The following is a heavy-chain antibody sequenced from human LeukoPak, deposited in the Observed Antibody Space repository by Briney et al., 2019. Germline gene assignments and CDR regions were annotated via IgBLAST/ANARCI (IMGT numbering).Heavy chain of an antibody. Sequence: NPSETLSLTCAVYGGSFSGYYWSWIRQPPGKGLEWIGEINHSGSTNYNPSLKGRVTISVDTSKNQFSLKLSSVTAADTAVYYCASAMIGVPDDAFDTLGQGTMVTVSS. V-gene: IGHV4-34*01. CDR2: INHSGST. CDR3: ASAMIGVPDDAFDT. D-gene: IGHD3-22*01. J-gene: IGHJ3*02. CDR1: GGSFSGYY.